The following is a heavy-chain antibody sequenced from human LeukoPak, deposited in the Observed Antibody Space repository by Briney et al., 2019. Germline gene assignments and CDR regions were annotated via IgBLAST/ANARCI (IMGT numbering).Heavy chain of an antibody. CDR3: ARASTTVPNLLDH. D-gene: IGHD4-17*01. J-gene: IGHJ4*02. V-gene: IGHV3-74*01. CDR2: IKGDGSST. CDR1: GFTFSTYW. Sequence: GGSLRLSCAASGFTFSTYWVHWVRQAPGKGLVWVARIKGDGSSTIYADSVKGRFTISRDNSKNTLYLQTSSLRAEDTAVYYCARASTTVPNLLDHWGRGTLVTVSS.